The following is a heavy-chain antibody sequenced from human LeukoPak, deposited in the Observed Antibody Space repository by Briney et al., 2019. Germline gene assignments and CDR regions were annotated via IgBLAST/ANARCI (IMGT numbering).Heavy chain of an antibody. D-gene: IGHD3-10*01. CDR2: ISYDGSNK. V-gene: IGHV3-30*04. CDR3: ARDTYGSDY. CDR1: GFIFSNYA. Sequence: GGSLILSCAASGFIFSNYAMHWVRQAPGKGLEWLIFISYDGSNKYYADSVKGRFTISRDNSKNTLYLQMNSLRAEDTAVYYCARDTYGSDYWGQGTLVTVSS. J-gene: IGHJ4*02.